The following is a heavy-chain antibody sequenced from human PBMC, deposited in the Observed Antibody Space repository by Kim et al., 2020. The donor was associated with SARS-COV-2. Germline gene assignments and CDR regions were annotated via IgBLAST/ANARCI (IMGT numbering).Heavy chain of an antibody. Sequence: YADSVKGRFTISRDNSKNTLYLQMNSLRAEDTAVYYCARGSGAARDWFDPWGQGTLVTVSS. D-gene: IGHD6-13*01. V-gene: IGHV3-33*01. CDR3: ARGSGAARDWFDP. J-gene: IGHJ5*02.